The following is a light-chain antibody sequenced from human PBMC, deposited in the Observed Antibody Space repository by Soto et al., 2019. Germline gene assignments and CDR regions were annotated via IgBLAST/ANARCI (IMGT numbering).Light chain of an antibody. CDR1: QAISKY. J-gene: IGKJ3*01. V-gene: IGKV1-39*01. CDR2: AAS. Sequence: DIQMTQSPSSLSASVGDRVTITCRTSQAISKYLNWYQQKPGKAPMLLIYAASSLQSGVPSRFTGSGSGTEFTLAISSLQPEDFATYYCQQTYTAPPFTFGPGTKVDIK. CDR3: QQTYTAPPFT.